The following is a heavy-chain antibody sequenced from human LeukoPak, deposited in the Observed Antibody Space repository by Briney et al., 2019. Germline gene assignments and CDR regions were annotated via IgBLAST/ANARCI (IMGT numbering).Heavy chain of an antibody. CDR1: GGSISSGGYY. CDR2: IYYSGST. CDR3: ARDRVLRYFDWILGGLDL. J-gene: IGHJ2*01. V-gene: IGHV4-31*03. D-gene: IGHD3-9*01. Sequence: SETLSLTCTVSGGSISSGGYYWSWIRQHPGKGLEWIGYIYYSGSTYYNPSLKSRVTISVDTSKNQFSLKLSSVTAADTAVYYCARDRVLRYFDWILGGLDLWGRGTLVTVSS.